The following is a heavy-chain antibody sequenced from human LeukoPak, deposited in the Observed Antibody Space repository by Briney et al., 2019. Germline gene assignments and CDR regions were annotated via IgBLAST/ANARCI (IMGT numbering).Heavy chain of an antibody. J-gene: IGHJ4*02. CDR1: GFTFSSYS. CDR3: AKFSNRGYYFDY. V-gene: IGHV3-21*01. Sequence: GGSLRLSCAASGFTFSSYSMNWVRQAPGKGLEWVSSISGSSYYIYYADSVKGRFTISRDNAKNSLYLQMNSLRAEDTAVYYCAKFSNRGYYFDYWGQGTLVTVPS. D-gene: IGHD4-11*01. CDR2: ISGSSYYI.